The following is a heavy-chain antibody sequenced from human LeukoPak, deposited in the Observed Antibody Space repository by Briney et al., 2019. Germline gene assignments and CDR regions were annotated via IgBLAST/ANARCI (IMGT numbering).Heavy chain of an antibody. CDR1: GFTFSSYW. Sequence: GGSLRLSCAASGFTFSSYWMSWVRQAPGKGLEWVANIKQDGSEKYYVDSVKGRFTISGDNAKNSLYLQMNSLRAEDTAVYYCARTYYDILTGYYRYYFDYWGQGTLVTVSS. CDR3: ARTYYDILTGYYRYYFDY. J-gene: IGHJ4*02. D-gene: IGHD3-9*01. V-gene: IGHV3-7*01. CDR2: IKQDGSEK.